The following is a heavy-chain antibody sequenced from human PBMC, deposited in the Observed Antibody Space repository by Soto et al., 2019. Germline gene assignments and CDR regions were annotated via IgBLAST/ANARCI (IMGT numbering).Heavy chain of an antibody. CDR1: GDSINSYKYY. CDR3: ARLEGLATISYYFDF. CDR2: IYYRGNT. V-gene: IGHV4-39*01. Sequence: SETLSLTCSVSGDSINSYKYYRGWIRQPPGKGLEWIGSIYYRGNTYYNPSLQTQVTISLDKSKSQFSLRLNSVTAADSAVYFCARLEGLATISYYFDFWGQGAQVTVSS. D-gene: IGHD3-9*01. J-gene: IGHJ4*02.